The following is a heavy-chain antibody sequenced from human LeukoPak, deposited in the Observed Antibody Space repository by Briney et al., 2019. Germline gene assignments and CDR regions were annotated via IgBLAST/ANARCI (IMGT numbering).Heavy chain of an antibody. V-gene: IGHV3-23*01. CDR1: GFTFSNYG. J-gene: IGHJ4*02. D-gene: IGHD3-3*01. Sequence: PGGTLRLSCAASGFTFSNYGPSWVRQAPGKGLEWVSGITGSGGSTYYADSVKGRFTISRDNSKNTLYLQMNSLRAEDTAIYYCARDERLLSFLKWGQGTLVTVSS. CDR3: ARDERLLSFLK. CDR2: ITGSGGST.